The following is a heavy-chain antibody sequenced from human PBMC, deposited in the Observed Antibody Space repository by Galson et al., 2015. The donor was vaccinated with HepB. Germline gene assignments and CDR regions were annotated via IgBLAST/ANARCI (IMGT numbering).Heavy chain of an antibody. CDR1: KFTFGDYT. V-gene: IGHV3-49*03. Sequence: SLRLSCAGSKFTFGDYTMSWFRQAPGKGLEWVGSIRSKAHGGTTEYVASVKGRFTISRHDSKSVAYLQMNGLTMEDTAMYYCAGDRKGGYGPFDYWGQGTLVTVSS. CDR3: AGDRKGGYGPFDY. D-gene: IGHD5-12*01. J-gene: IGHJ4*02. CDR2: IRSKAHGGTT.